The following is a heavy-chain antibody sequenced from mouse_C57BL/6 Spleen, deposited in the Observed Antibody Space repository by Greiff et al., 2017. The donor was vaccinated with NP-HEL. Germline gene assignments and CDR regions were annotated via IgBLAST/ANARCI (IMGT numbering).Heavy chain of an antibody. CDR1: GFTFSSYA. Sequence: EVKLVESGGGLVKPGGSLKLSCAASGFTFSSYAMSWVRQTPEKRLEWVATISDGGSYTYYPDNVKGRFTISRDNAKNNLYLQMSHLKSEDTAMYYCARDRGVVAKDWYFDVWGTGTTVTVSS. CDR3: ARDRGVVAKDWYFDV. D-gene: IGHD1-1*01. CDR2: ISDGGSYT. J-gene: IGHJ1*03. V-gene: IGHV5-4*01.